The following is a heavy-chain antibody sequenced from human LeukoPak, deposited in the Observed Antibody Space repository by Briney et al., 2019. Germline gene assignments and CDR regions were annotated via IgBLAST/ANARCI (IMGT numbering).Heavy chain of an antibody. Sequence: PGGSLRLSCAAPGFTFSSYGMHWVRQAPGKGLEWVAFIRYDGSSKYYADSVKGRFTISRDNSKNTLYLQMNSLRAEDTAVYYCAKESTKGRYCSSTSCSGGAFDIWGQGTMVTVSS. D-gene: IGHD2-2*01. V-gene: IGHV3-30*02. CDR3: AKESTKGRYCSSTSCSGGAFDI. CDR2: IRYDGSSK. CDR1: GFTFSSYG. J-gene: IGHJ3*02.